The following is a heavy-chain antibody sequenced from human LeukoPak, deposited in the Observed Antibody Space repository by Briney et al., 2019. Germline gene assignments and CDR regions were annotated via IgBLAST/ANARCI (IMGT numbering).Heavy chain of an antibody. CDR1: GGSISSGGYY. D-gene: IGHD2-2*01. V-gene: IGHV4-31*03. Sequence: PSETLSLTCTVSGGSISSGGYYWSWIPQHPGKGLEWIGYIYYSGSTYYNPSLKSRVTISVDTSKNQFSLKLSSVTAADTAVYYCARGGCSSTSCYRIDDAFDIWGQGTMVTVSS. CDR2: IYYSGST. J-gene: IGHJ3*02. CDR3: ARGGCSSTSCYRIDDAFDI.